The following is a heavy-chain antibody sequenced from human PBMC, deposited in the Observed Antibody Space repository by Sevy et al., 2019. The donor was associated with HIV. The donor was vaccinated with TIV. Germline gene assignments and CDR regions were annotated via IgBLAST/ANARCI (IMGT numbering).Heavy chain of an antibody. V-gene: IGHV3-23*01. Sequence: GGSLRLSCAASGFTFSSYAMNWVRQAPGKGLERVSSIFGDGDITYYADSVKGRFTISRDKSKNTLYLQMHSLRAEDTAVYYCAGGRYDSSGSFDAFDIWGQGTMVTVSS. D-gene: IGHD3-22*01. CDR3: AGGRYDSSGSFDAFDI. J-gene: IGHJ3*02. CDR2: IFGDGDIT. CDR1: GFTFSSYA.